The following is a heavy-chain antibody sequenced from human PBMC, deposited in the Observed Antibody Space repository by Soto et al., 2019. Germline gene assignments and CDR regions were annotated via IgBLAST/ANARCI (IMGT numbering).Heavy chain of an antibody. CDR3: ASGWFGEFVYYFDY. CDR2: ISAYNGNT. CDR1: GYSFTSYV. D-gene: IGHD3-10*01. J-gene: IGHJ4*02. V-gene: IGHV1-18*01. Sequence: QVQLVQSGAEVKKPGASVKVSCKTSGYSFTSYVISWVREAPGQGIEWMGWISAYNGNTNYAQKLQGRVTMTTDTSTSTAYMELRSLGSDDTAVYYCASGWFGEFVYYFDYWGQGTLVTVSS.